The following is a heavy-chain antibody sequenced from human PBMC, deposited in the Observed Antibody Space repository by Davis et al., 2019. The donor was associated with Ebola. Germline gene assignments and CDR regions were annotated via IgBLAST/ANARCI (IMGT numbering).Heavy chain of an antibody. Sequence: MPSETLSLTCTVSGGSISSGDYYWSRIRQPPGKDLVWIGYIYYSGSTYCNPSLKSRVTISVDTSKTQFSLQLSSVTAADTAVYYCARARGGPTFYDFWNGYSEDWFDPWGQETLVTVSS. CDR3: ARARGGPTFYDFWNGYSEDWFDP. CDR1: GGSISSGDYY. V-gene: IGHV4-30-4*01. CDR2: IYYSGST. D-gene: IGHD3-3*01. J-gene: IGHJ5*02.